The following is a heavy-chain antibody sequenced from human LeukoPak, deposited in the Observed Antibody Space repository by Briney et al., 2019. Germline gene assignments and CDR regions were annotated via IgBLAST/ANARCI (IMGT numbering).Heavy chain of an antibody. D-gene: IGHD2-2*01. CDR3: ARERCSSASCFPDY. CDR2: IKQDGSEK. CDR1: GFTCSNYW. Sequence: PGGSLILYCAASGFTCSNYWMTWVRQATGMGLECVANIKQDGSEKYYVDSVKGRFTISRDNAKNSLYLQMNSLRAEDTAFYYCARERCSSASCFPDYWGQGTLVTVSS. J-gene: IGHJ4*02. V-gene: IGHV3-7*01.